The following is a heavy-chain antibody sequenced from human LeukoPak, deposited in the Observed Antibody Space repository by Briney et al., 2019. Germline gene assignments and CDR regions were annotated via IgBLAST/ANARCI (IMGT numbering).Heavy chain of an antibody. J-gene: IGHJ6*02. Sequence: SETLSLTCAVYGGSFSGYYWSWIRQPPGKGLEWIGEINHSGRTNYNPSLKSRVTISVDTSKNQFSLKLSSVTAADTAVYYCARDRGLHYFGMDVWGQGTTVTGSS. CDR2: INHSGRT. CDR1: GGSFSGYY. D-gene: IGHD4-17*01. V-gene: IGHV4-34*01. CDR3: ARDRGLHYFGMDV.